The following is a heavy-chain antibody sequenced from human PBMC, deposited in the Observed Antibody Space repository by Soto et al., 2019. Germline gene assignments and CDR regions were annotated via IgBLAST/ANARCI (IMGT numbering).Heavy chain of an antibody. CDR1: GFSLVTSPKG. J-gene: IGHJ4*02. CDR3: IRTDDIFGAECTDY. V-gene: IGHV2-5*02. CDR2: IFWDVDK. D-gene: IGHD3-9*01. Sequence: SLVHSTQTLTLACAFFGFSLVTSPKGVGWILHPPGKALLGLGLIFWDVDKLYWPSMQRGLTLTTDTSKTQVVLEMTDVNPVHTAPYYCIRTDDIFGAECTDYWGQGALGT.